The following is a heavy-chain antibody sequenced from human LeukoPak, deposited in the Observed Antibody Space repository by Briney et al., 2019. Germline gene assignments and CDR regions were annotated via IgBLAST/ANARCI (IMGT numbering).Heavy chain of an antibody. D-gene: IGHD5-12*01. CDR2: MYYSGST. V-gene: IGHV4-59*01. CDR3: ARVSVSGYGYYYFDY. J-gene: IGHJ4*02. Sequence: SETLSLTCTVSGGSIMSSYWSWIRQPPGKGLEWIGYMYYSGSTKYNPSLKSRVTMSVDTSQNQFSLKLSSVTAADTAVYHCARVSVSGYGYYYFDYWGQGTLVTVSS. CDR1: GGSIMSSY.